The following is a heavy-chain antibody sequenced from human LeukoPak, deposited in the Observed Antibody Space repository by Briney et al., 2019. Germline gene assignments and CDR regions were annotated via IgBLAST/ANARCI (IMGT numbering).Heavy chain of an antibody. Sequence: GGSLRLSCEASGFSFPYGMSWVRQAPGKGLEWVAVISYDGSNKYYADSVKGRFTISRDNSKNTLYLQMNSLRAEDTAVYYCARDKNWNDLSSLDYWGQGTLVTVSS. J-gene: IGHJ4*02. CDR3: ARDKNWNDLSSLDY. CDR2: ISYDGSNK. V-gene: IGHV3-30*03. CDR1: GFSFPYG. D-gene: IGHD1-1*01.